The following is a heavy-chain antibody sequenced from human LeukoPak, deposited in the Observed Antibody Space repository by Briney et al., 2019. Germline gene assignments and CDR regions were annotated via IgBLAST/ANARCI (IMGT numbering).Heavy chain of an antibody. D-gene: IGHD3-16*01. CDR2: ISYDGSNK. V-gene: IGHV3-30*18. J-gene: IGHJ4*02. Sequence: PGGSLRLSCAASGFTFSSYGMHWVRQAPGKGLEWVAVISYDGSNKYYADSVKGRFTISRDNSKNTLYLQMNSPRAEDTAVYYCAKDLAQGGPSSWGQGTLVTVSS. CDR3: AKDLAQGGPSS. CDR1: GFTFSSYG.